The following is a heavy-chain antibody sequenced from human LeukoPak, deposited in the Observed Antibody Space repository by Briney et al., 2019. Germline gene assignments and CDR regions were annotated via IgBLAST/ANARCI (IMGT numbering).Heavy chain of an antibody. CDR1: GYSIGNGYY. Sequence: SETLSLTCTVSGYSIGNGYYWGWIRQPPGKGLEWIGEINHSGSTNYNPSLKSRVTISVDTSKNQFSLKLSSVTAADTAVYYCARGRYSSSWYGVEVRRLFQRGNNWFDPWGQGTLVTVSS. CDR3: ARGRYSSSWYGVEVRRLFQRGNNWFDP. J-gene: IGHJ5*02. V-gene: IGHV4-38-2*02. D-gene: IGHD6-13*01. CDR2: INHSGST.